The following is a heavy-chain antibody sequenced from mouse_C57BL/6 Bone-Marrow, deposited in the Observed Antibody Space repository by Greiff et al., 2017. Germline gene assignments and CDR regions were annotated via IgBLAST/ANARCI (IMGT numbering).Heavy chain of an antibody. J-gene: IGHJ2*01. CDR2: ISYSGST. CDR1: GYSITSGYD. V-gene: IGHV3-1*01. CDR3: AREDWDYFDY. Sequence: EVKLQESGPGMVKPSQSLSLTCTVTGYSITSGYDWHWIRHFPGNKLEWMGYISYSGSTNYNPSLKSRISITHDTSKNHFFLKLNSVTTEDTATYYCAREDWDYFDYWGQGTTLTVSS. D-gene: IGHD4-1*01.